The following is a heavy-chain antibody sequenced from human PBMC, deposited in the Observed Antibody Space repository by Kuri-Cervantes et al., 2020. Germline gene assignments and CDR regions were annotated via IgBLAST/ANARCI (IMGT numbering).Heavy chain of an antibody. Sequence: GSLRLSCTVSGYSISSGYYWGWIRQPPGKGLEWIGSIYHSGSTYYNPSLKSRVTISVDTSKNQFSLKLSSVTAADTAVYYCARDPEYSSGWHLNKFDYWGQGTLVTVSS. CDR3: ARDPEYSSGWHLNKFDY. CDR2: IYHSGST. V-gene: IGHV4-38-2*02. J-gene: IGHJ4*02. CDR1: GYSISSGYY. D-gene: IGHD6-19*01.